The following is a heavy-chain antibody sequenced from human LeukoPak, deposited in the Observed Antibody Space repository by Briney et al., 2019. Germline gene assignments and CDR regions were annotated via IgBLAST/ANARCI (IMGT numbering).Heavy chain of an antibody. J-gene: IGHJ4*02. V-gene: IGHV3-23*01. Sequence: GGSLRLSCAASGFTFSSYAMSWVRQAPGKGLVWVSAISGSGGSTYYADSVKGRFTISRDNSKNTLYLQMNSLRAEDTAVYYCAKGRQLWLFQSQYFDYWGQGTLVTVSS. CDR3: AKGRQLWLFQSQYFDY. CDR1: GFTFSSYA. D-gene: IGHD5-18*01. CDR2: ISGSGGST.